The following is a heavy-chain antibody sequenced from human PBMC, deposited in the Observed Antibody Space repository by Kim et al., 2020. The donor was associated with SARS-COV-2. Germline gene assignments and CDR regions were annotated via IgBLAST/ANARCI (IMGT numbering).Heavy chain of an antibody. D-gene: IGHD2-21*02. CDR1: GFTFSSYG. V-gene: IGHV3-30*18. Sequence: GGSLRLSCAASGFTFSSYGMHWVRQAPGKGLEWVAVISYDGSNKYYADSVKGRFTISRDNSKNTLYLQMNSLRAEDTVVYYCAKDGDCGGDCYFDYWGQGTLVTVSS. CDR3: AKDGDCGGDCYFDY. J-gene: IGHJ4*02. CDR2: ISYDGSNK.